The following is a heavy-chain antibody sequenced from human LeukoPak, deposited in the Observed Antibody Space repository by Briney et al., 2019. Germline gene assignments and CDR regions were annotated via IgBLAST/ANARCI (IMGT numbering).Heavy chain of an antibody. CDR1: GGTFRSYL. Sequence: ASVKVSCKASGGTFRSYLLSWVRQAPGQGREWVGGVIPIFGTANYAQKFQGSVTITADESTGTAYMERSSLRSEDTAVYYCARALYSSGWYLVWFDPWGQGTLVTVSS. J-gene: IGHJ5*02. D-gene: IGHD6-19*01. CDR3: ARALYSSGWYLVWFDP. V-gene: IGHV1-69*13. CDR2: VIPIFGTA.